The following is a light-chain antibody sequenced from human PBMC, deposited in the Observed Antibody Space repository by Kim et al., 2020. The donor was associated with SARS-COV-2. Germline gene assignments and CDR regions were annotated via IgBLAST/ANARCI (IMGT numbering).Light chain of an antibody. CDR1: QNLLDSSSNKNY. Sequence: ATINCKSSQNLLDSSSNKNYLAWYQQKPGQPPKLLIDWASTRESGVPDRFSGSGSGTDFTLTISSLQAEDVAVYYCQQYYSTPQTFGQGTKVDIK. CDR2: WAS. V-gene: IGKV4-1*01. CDR3: QQYYSTPQT. J-gene: IGKJ1*01.